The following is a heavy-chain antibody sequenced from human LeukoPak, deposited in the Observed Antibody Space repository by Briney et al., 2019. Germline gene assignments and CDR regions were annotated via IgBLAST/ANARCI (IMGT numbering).Heavy chain of an antibody. J-gene: IGHJ4*02. CDR3: ARAKDRTCGWYRY. V-gene: IGHV1-46*01. D-gene: IGHD6-19*01. Sequence: ASVKVSCKASGYTFTNYYIHWVRQAPGQGLEWMGIINPSGGSTNYAQKFQGRVTMTTDTSTITVYMELSSLRSEDTAVYYCARAKDRTCGWYRYWGQGTLVTVSS. CDR1: GYTFTNYY. CDR2: INPSGGST.